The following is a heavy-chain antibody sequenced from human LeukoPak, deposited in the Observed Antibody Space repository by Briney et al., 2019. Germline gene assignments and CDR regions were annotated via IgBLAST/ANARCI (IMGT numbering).Heavy chain of an antibody. CDR1: GFTFSNHY. Sequence: QAGGSLRLSCAASGFTFSNHYMSWVRQAPGKGLEWVSAISGSGGSTYYADSVKGRFTISRDNSKNTLYLQMNSLRAEDTAVYYCAKSQGIVAPRDYFDYWGQGTLVTVSS. J-gene: IGHJ4*02. CDR2: ISGSGGST. V-gene: IGHV3-23*01. CDR3: AKSQGIVAPRDYFDY. D-gene: IGHD1-26*01.